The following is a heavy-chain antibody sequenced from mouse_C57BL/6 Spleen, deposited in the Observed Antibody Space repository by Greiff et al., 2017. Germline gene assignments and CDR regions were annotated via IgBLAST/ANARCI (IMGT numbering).Heavy chain of an antibody. CDR1: GFTFNTYA. V-gene: IGHV10-3*01. Sequence: EVMLVESGGGLVQPKGSLKLSCAASGFTFNTYAMHWVRQAPGKGLKWVARIRSKSSNYATYYADSVKDRFTISRDDSQSMLYLQMNNLKTEDTAMYYCVREIYYYGSIGYFDVWGTGTTVTVSS. D-gene: IGHD1-1*01. CDR3: VREIYYYGSIGYFDV. CDR2: IRSKSSNYAT. J-gene: IGHJ1*03.